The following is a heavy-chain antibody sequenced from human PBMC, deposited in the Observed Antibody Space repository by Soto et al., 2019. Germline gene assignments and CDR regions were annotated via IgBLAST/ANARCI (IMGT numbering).Heavy chain of an antibody. CDR3: ARLSVAGYYFDY. CDR2: IYYSGST. Sequence: SETLSLTCTVSGGSISSYYWSWIRQPPGKGLEWIGYIYYSGSTNYNPSLKSRVTISVDTSKNQFSLKLSSVTAADTAVYYCARLSVAGYYFDYWGQGTLVTVSS. J-gene: IGHJ4*02. D-gene: IGHD6-19*01. V-gene: IGHV4-59*08. CDR1: GGSISSYY.